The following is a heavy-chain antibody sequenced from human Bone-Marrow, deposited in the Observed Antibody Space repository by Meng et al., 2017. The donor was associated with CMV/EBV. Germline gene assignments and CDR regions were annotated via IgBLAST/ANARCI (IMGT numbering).Heavy chain of an antibody. V-gene: IGHV4-39*07. D-gene: IGHD6-13*01. Sequence: ESLKISCAASGFTFSSYSMNWVRQAPGKGLEWIGSIYYSGSTYYNPSCKSRVTITVDTYKNQFYLKLSCVAAAGTAVYYCGREKSSSWYGGDYYYYGMDVWGQGTTVTVSS. CDR2: IYYSGST. CDR3: GREKSSSWYGGDYYYYGMDV. CDR1: GFTFSSYS. J-gene: IGHJ6*02.